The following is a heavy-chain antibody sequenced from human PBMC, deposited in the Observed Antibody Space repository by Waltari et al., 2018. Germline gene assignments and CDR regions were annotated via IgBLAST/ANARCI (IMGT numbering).Heavy chain of an antibody. CDR1: GGTFRSSA. J-gene: IGHJ6*03. Sequence: QVQLVQSGAEVKKPGSSVKVSCKAFGGTFRSSAITWVRQAPGQGLEWKGRIIPMFGTTNYAQKFQGRVTITADKSTSTAYMELSGLRSEDTAVYYCARDPPGRGYYHTYYMDVWGKGTTVTISS. V-gene: IGHV1-69*13. CDR2: IIPMFGTT. CDR3: ARDPPGRGYYHTYYMDV. D-gene: IGHD2-8*02.